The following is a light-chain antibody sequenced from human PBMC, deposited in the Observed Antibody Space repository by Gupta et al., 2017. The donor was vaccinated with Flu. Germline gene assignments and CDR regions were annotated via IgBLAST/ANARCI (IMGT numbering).Light chain of an antibody. V-gene: IGKV3-11*01. CDR2: DAS. CDR1: QSVKCA. CDR3: QHRADWPLT. Sequence: EVVLTQSPATLSLSPGGRATLSCRASQSVKCALAWYQQKPGQAPMLLVYDASNSAAGTPVKFSGSGSGTDFTLTIIHLEPEAFAVYYCQHRADWPLTFGGGTKVDIK. J-gene: IGKJ4*01.